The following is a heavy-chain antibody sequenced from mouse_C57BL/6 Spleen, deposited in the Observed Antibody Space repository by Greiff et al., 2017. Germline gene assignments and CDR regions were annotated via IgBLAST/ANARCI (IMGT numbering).Heavy chain of an antibody. CDR1: GFTFSSYA. CDR2: ISDGGSYT. CDR3: AREGDYYGSSAWFAY. Sequence: EVKLMESGGGLVKPGGSLKLSCAASGFTFSSYAMSWVRQTPEKRLEWVATISDGGSYTYYPDNVKGRFTISRDNAKNNLYLQMSHLKSEDTAMYYCAREGDYYGSSAWFAYWGQGTLVTVSA. V-gene: IGHV5-4*01. J-gene: IGHJ3*01. D-gene: IGHD1-1*01.